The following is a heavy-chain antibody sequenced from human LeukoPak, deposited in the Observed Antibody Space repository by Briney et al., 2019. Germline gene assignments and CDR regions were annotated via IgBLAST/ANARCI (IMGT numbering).Heavy chain of an antibody. J-gene: IGHJ6*02. CDR2: IGAAGDT. CDR3: ARENVLAVAATNYYYGMDV. D-gene: IGHD6-19*01. Sequence: GGSLRLSCAASGFTLSGYDLHWVRQGAGKGLEWVSTIGAAGDTYYADSVRGRFTISRENAKHSLYLQMNSLRGGDTAVYYCARENVLAVAATNYYYGMDVWGQGTTVSVSS. CDR1: GFTLSGYD. V-gene: IGHV3-13*04.